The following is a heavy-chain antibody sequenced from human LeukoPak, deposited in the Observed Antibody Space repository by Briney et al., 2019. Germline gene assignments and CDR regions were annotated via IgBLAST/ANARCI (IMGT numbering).Heavy chain of an antibody. Sequence: PGTSLRLSCAASGFTFSSYGMHWVRQRPGKGLEWVTVMWSNESHKYYVDSVKGRFTVSRDSAKSTLYLQIESLKVEDTAVYYCAREGLLTSPNNAFDVWGQGTMVTVSS. J-gene: IGHJ3*01. CDR1: GFTFSSYG. V-gene: IGHV3-33*01. CDR3: AREGLLTSPNNAFDV. CDR2: MWSNESHK. D-gene: IGHD3-16*01.